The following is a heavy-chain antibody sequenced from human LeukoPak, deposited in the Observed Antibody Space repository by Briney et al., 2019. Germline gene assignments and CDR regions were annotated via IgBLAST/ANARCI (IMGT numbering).Heavy chain of an antibody. CDR3: ASRAYYYGSGSSQRDY. Sequence: SETLSLTCAVYGGSFSGYYWSWIRQPPGKGLEWIGEINHSGSTNYNPSLKSRVTISVDTSKNQFSLKLSSVTAADTAVYYCASRAYYYGSGSSQRDYWGQGTLVTVSS. CDR2: INHSGST. V-gene: IGHV4-34*01. J-gene: IGHJ4*02. CDR1: GGSFSGYY. D-gene: IGHD3-10*01.